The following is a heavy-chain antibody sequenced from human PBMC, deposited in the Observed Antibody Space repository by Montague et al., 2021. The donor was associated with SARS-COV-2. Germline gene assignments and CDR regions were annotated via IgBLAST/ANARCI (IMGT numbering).Heavy chain of an antibody. V-gene: IGHV6-1*01. CDR3: ARDGGLYSSSWYLGYFDY. Sequence: CAISGDSVSSNSAAWNWIRQSPSRGLEWLGRTYYRSKWYNDYAVSVKSRITINPDTSKNQFSLQLNSVTPEDTVVYYCARDGGLYSSSWYLGYFDYWGQGTLVTVSS. D-gene: IGHD6-13*01. CDR2: TYYRSKWYN. CDR1: GDSVSSNSAA. J-gene: IGHJ4*02.